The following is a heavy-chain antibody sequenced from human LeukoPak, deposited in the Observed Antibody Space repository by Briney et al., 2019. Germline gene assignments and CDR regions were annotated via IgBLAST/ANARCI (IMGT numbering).Heavy chain of an antibody. V-gene: IGHV3-7*03. J-gene: IGHJ4*02. D-gene: IGHD1-1*01. CDR1: GFTFSSYW. CDR2: IKQDGSEK. Sequence: GGSLRLSCAASGFTFSSYWMSWVRQAPGKGLEWVANIKQDGSEKYYVDSVKGRFTISRDNAKNSLYLQMNSLRAEDTALYYCAKVGGYNWNDRYFDYWGQGTLVTVSS. CDR3: AKVGGYNWNDRYFDY.